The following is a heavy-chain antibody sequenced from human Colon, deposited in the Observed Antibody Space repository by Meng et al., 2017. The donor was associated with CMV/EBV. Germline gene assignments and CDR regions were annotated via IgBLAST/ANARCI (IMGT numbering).Heavy chain of an antibody. CDR3: AKTSGWDFKFDS. Sequence: GSLRLSCTVSGGSITSSNYYWGWIRQPPGKGLEWIGYIYYSGNTNYNPSLKSRVTISVDTSKNQLSLKLNSVTAADTAVYYCAKTSGWDFKFDSWGQGTLVTVSS. J-gene: IGHJ4*02. D-gene: IGHD6-19*01. V-gene: IGHV4-61*05. CDR1: GGSITSSNYY. CDR2: IYYSGNT.